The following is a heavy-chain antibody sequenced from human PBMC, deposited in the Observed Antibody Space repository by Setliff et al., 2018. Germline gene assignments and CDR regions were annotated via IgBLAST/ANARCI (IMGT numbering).Heavy chain of an antibody. Sequence: PGGSLRLSCVASGFSFSTYTVHWVRQAPGKGLEWISAGGANEYYADSVKGRFTISRDNSKNTVSLQMNSLRPEDTAVYYCARDGPLYDNFWNAPGYMDVWGKGTTVTVSS. CDR2: ISAGGANE. J-gene: IGHJ6*03. V-gene: IGHV3-30*01. CDR3: ARDGPLYDNFWNAPGYMDV. D-gene: IGHD3-3*01. CDR1: GFSFSTYT.